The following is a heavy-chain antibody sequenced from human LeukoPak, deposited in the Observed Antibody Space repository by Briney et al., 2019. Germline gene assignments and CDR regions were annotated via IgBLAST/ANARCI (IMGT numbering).Heavy chain of an antibody. CDR2: TYYRSKWYN. CDR3: ARARRVFYYDSSGYYFDY. D-gene: IGHD3-22*01. Sequence: SQTLSLTCAISGDSVSSNSAAWNWIRQSPSRGLKWLGRTYYRSKWYNDYAVSVKSRITINPDTSKNQFSLQLNSVTPEDTAVYYCARARRVFYYDSSGYYFDYWGQGTLVTVSS. V-gene: IGHV6-1*01. J-gene: IGHJ4*02. CDR1: GDSVSSNSAA.